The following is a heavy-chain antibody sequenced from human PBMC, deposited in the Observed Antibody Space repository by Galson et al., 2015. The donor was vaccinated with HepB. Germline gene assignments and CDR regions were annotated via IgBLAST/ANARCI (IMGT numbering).Heavy chain of an antibody. D-gene: IGHD2-2*01. CDR1: GFTFSAYY. V-gene: IGHV3-11*06. Sequence: SLRLSCAASGFTFSAYYMSWIRQAPGKGLEWVSYISSSISYTNYADSVKGRFTISRDNAKNSLYLQMNSLRAEDTAVYYCARVQSDIVVVPAPDWYFDLWGRGTLVTVSS. CDR2: ISSSISYT. J-gene: IGHJ2*01. CDR3: ARVQSDIVVVPAPDWYFDL.